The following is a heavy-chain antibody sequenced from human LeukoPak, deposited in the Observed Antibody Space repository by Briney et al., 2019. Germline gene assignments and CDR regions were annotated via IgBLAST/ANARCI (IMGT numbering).Heavy chain of an antibody. V-gene: IGHV1-69*04. CDR2: IIPILGIA. J-gene: IGHJ4*02. Sequence: SVKVSCKASGGTFSSYAISWVRHAPGQGLEWMGRIIPILGIANYAQKFQGRVTITADKSTSTAYMELSSLRSEDTAVYYCARGDYFDYWGQGTLVTVSS. CDR1: GGTFSSYA. CDR3: ARGDYFDY.